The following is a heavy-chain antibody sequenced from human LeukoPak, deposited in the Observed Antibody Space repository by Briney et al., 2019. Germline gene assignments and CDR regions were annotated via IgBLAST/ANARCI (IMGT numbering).Heavy chain of an antibody. CDR3: ASPLGYCSGGSCEASAFDI. J-gene: IGHJ3*02. Sequence: KPSETLSLTCTVSGGSISSSSYYWGWNRQPPGKGLEWIGSIYDSGSTYYNPSLKSRVTISVDTSKNQFSLKLSSVTAADTAVYYCASPLGYCSGGSCEASAFDIWGQGTMVTVSS. CDR2: IYDSGST. V-gene: IGHV4-39*01. D-gene: IGHD2-15*01. CDR1: GGSISSSSYY.